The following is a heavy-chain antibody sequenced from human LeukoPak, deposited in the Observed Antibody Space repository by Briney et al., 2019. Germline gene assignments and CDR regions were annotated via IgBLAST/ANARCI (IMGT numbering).Heavy chain of an antibody. J-gene: IGHJ4*02. V-gene: IGHV4-39*01. CDR2: INHSGST. CDR3: ARHATYYYDSSGYYRRSNRGPVDY. Sequence: SETLSLTCTVSGGSISSSSYYWGWLRQPPGKGLEWIGSINHSGSTNYNPSLKSRVTISVDTSKNQFSLKLSSVTAADTAVYYCARHATYYYDSSGYYRRSNRGPVDYWGQGTLVTVSS. CDR1: GGSISSSSYY. D-gene: IGHD3-22*01.